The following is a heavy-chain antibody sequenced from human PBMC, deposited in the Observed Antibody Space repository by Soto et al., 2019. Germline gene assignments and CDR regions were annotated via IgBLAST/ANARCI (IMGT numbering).Heavy chain of an antibody. J-gene: IGHJ4*02. CDR3: ARGGGYCGGTNCYLDY. D-gene: IGHD2-21*01. Sequence: EVQLVESGGGLVQPGGSLRLSCAASGFSFSSHSMKWVRQAPGKGLEWVSYISSSGSTIYYADSVKGQFTISRDNAKNSLYLQMNSLRDDDTAVYYCARGGGYCGGTNCYLDYWGQGALVTVSS. V-gene: IGHV3-48*02. CDR1: GFSFSSHS. CDR2: ISSSGSTI.